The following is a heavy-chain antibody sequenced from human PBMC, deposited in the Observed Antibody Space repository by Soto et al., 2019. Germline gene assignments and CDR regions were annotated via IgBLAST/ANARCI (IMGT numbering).Heavy chain of an antibody. J-gene: IGHJ6*02. CDR3: AKNPGSYSSSSFYCGMDV. Sequence: PGGSLRLSCAASGFTFSSYGMHWVRQAPGKGLEWVAVISYDGSNKYYADSVKGRFTISRDNSKNTLYLQMNSLRAEDTAVYYCAKNPGSYSSSSFYCGMDVWGQGTTVTVSS. CDR1: GFTFSSYG. V-gene: IGHV3-30*18. CDR2: ISYDGSNK. D-gene: IGHD6-6*01.